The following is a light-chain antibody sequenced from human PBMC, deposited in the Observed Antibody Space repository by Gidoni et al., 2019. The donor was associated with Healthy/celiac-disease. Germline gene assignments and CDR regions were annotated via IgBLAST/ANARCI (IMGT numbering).Light chain of an antibody. CDR3: QQYDNLPLFT. CDR2: DAS. CDR1: QDIINY. J-gene: IGKJ3*01. Sequence: EIKMTPSPSSLSASVGDRVTITCQASQDIINYLNWYKQKPRKAPKLLLYDASNLETGVPSRFSGSGSGTDFTFTISSLQPEDIATYYCQQYDNLPLFTFGPGTKVEIK. V-gene: IGKV1-33*01.